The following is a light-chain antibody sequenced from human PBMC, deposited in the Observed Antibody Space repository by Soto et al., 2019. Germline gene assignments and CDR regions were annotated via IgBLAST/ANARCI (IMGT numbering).Light chain of an antibody. Sequence: EIVLTQSPGTLSLSPGERATLSCRASQSVSSSHLAWYQQKPGQAPRLLIYGASSRATGIPDRFSGSGSGTDFNLTISRLEPEDFAVYYCQQYGSSRTFGPGTKVDIK. CDR2: GAS. V-gene: IGKV3-20*01. CDR3: QQYGSSRT. CDR1: QSVSSSH. J-gene: IGKJ3*01.